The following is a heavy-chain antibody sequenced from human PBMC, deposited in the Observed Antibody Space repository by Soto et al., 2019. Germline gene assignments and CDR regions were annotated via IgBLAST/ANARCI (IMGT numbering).Heavy chain of an antibody. J-gene: IGHJ4*02. CDR3: ASDIGGHSKGCGDS. Sequence: SETLSLTCTVSGDLMNGYYWSWIRQPPWKALEWIGYVYDGGSANYNPSLKSRVTMLVDTSKNQFSLKLRSVTAADTAVYYCASDIGGHSKGCGDSWGQGSVVTVSS. CDR1: GDLMNGYY. V-gene: IGHV4-59*01. D-gene: IGHD3-10*01. CDR2: VYDGGSA.